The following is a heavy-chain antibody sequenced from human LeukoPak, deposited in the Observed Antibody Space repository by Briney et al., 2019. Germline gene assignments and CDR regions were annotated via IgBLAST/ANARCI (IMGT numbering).Heavy chain of an antibody. V-gene: IGHV3-74*01. CDR1: GFTFSSYW. CDR2: VNSDGSRT. CDR3: TRSPYSSSWTFEY. Sequence: PGGSLRLSCAASGFTFSSYWIHWVRQAPVKGLEWVSRVNSDGSRTDYADSVKGRFTISRDNAKNTLYLHMHSLRPEDTAVYYCTRSPYSSSWTFEYWGQGTLVSVPS. D-gene: IGHD6-13*01. J-gene: IGHJ4*02.